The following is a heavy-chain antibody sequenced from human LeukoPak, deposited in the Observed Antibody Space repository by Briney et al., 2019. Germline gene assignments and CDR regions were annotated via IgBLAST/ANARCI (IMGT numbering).Heavy chain of an antibody. D-gene: IGHD6-6*01. J-gene: IGHJ4*02. Sequence: SETLSLTCTVSGGSISRYYWSWIRQPPGKGLGWIGYIYYSGTTNYNPSPKSRVTISIDMSKNQFSLKLSSVTAADTAVYYCARVWRYSSSRAFDYWGQGTLVTVSS. CDR2: IYYSGTT. CDR3: ARVWRYSSSRAFDY. V-gene: IGHV4-59*08. CDR1: GGSISRYY.